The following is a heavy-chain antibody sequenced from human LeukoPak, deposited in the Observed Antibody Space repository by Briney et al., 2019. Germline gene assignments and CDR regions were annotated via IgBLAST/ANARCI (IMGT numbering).Heavy chain of an antibody. CDR3: ARVEYSSSPLYYHYYGMDV. D-gene: IGHD6-6*01. Sequence: SETLSLTCAVYGGSFSGYYWSWIRQPPGKGLEWIGEINHSGSTNYNPSLKSRVTISVDASKNQFSLKLSSVTAADTAVYYCARVEYSSSPLYYHYYGMDVWGQGTTVTVSS. V-gene: IGHV4-34*01. CDR1: GGSFSGYY. J-gene: IGHJ6*02. CDR2: INHSGST.